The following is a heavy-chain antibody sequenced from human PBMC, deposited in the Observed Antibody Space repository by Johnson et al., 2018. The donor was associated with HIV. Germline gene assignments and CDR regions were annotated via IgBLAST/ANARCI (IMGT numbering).Heavy chain of an antibody. V-gene: IGHV3-7*03. CDR2: IKEDGSEK. D-gene: IGHD3-10*01. CDR1: EFTFSNYA. Sequence: VQLVESGGGVVQPGKSLRIYCAVSEFTFSNYAMHWVRLPPGKGLEWVANIKEDGSEKYYVDSVRGRFTISRDNAKNSLYLQMNSLRAEDTAVYYCARPIARGASDIWGQGTMVTVS. J-gene: IGHJ3*02. CDR3: ARPIARGASDI.